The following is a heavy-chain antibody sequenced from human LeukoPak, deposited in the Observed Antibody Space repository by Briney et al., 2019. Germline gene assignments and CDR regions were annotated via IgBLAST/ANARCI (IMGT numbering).Heavy chain of an antibody. J-gene: IGHJ6*03. D-gene: IGHD2-15*01. V-gene: IGHV4-34*01. CDR3: ARVPSEPYCSGGSCYSSSYYMDV. CDR1: GGSFSGYY. Sequence: PSETLSLTCAVYGGSFSGYYWSWIRQPPGKGLEWIGEINHSGSTNYNPSLKSRVTISVDTSKNQFSLKLSSVTAADTAVYYCARVPSEPYCSGGSCYSSSYYMDVWGKGTTVTVSS. CDR2: INHSGST.